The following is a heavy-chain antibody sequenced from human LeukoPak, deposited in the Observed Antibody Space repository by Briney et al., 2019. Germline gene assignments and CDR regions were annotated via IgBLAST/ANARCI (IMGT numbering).Heavy chain of an antibody. CDR2: IYYSGST. Sequence: MPSETLSLTCTVSGGSISSSSYYWGWIRQPPGKGLEGIGSIYYSGSTYYNPSLKSRVTISVDTSKNQLSLKLSSVTAADTAVYYCARQCLPAPAAIESDWYFDLWGRGTLVTVSS. V-gene: IGHV4-39*01. D-gene: IGHD2-2*01. CDR1: GGSISSSSYY. CDR3: ARQCLPAPAAIESDWYFDL. J-gene: IGHJ2*01.